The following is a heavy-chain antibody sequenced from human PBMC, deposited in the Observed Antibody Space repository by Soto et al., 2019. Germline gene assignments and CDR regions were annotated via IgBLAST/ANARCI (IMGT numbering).Heavy chain of an antibody. CDR1: GASVSSNSPT. CDR3: ARARGVRHDAFDI. J-gene: IGHJ3*02. D-gene: IGHD2-8*01. Sequence: PSQTLSLTCAISGASVSSNSPTWNWIRQSQSRGLEWLGRTYYRSKWYNDYAVSVKSRLTINPDTSKNQFSLQLNSVTPEDTAVYYCARARGVRHDAFDIWGQGTMVTVS. V-gene: IGHV6-1*01. CDR2: TYYRSKWYN.